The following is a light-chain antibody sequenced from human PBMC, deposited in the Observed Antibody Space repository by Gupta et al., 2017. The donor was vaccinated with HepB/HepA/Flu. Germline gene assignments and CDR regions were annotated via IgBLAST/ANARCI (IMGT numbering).Light chain of an antibody. CDR2: KVS. CDR1: QSIGSW. CDR3: QQYKSDSPGVYT. Sequence: DIQMTQSPSTLSASAGDRVTITCRASQSIGSWLAWYQQKPGKAPKLLIYKVSSLESGVPSRFSGSGSGKEFTLTISSLQPEEFATYYCQQYKSDSPGVYTFGQGTKLEIK. J-gene: IGKJ2*01. V-gene: IGKV1-5*03.